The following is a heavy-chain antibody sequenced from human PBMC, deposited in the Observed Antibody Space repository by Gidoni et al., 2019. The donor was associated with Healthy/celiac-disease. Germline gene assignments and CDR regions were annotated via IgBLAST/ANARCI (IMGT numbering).Heavy chain of an antibody. D-gene: IGHD3-22*01. J-gene: IGHJ5*02. CDR3: ATRNYYDSRGGWFDP. V-gene: IGHV1-46*03. Sequence: QVQLVQSGAEVKKPGASVKVSCRASGDTFTSYYMHWVRQAPGQGLEWMGIINPSGGSTSYAQTFQGRVTMTRDTSTRTVYMELSSLRSEDTAVYYCATRNYYDSRGGWFDPWGQGTLVTVSS. CDR2: INPSGGST. CDR1: GDTFTSYY.